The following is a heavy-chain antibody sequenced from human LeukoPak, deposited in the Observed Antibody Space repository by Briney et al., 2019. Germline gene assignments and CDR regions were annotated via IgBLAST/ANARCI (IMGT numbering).Heavy chain of an antibody. J-gene: IGHJ4*02. D-gene: IGHD6-19*01. Sequence: GGSLGPSCEASGLPSGTYAMPWVGQAQAKGLEGLAVISYDGSNKYYADSVKGRFTISRDNSKNTLYLQMNSLRAEDTAVYYCAKDYEQWPNLYYFDYWGQGTLVTVSS. V-gene: IGHV3-30*18. CDR3: AKDYEQWPNLYYFDY. CDR1: GLPSGTYA. CDR2: ISYDGSNK.